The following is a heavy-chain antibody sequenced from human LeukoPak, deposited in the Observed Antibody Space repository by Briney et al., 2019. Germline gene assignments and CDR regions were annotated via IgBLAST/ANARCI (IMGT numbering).Heavy chain of an antibody. V-gene: IGHV3-23*01. CDR1: GFTFSSYA. D-gene: IGHD5-18*01. Sequence: GGSLRLSCAASGFTFSSYAMSWVRQAPGKGLEWVSGISGSGGSTYYADSVKGRFTISRDNSKNTLYLQMSSLRAEDTAVYYGAKDDRYSYGYSVDYWGQGTLVTVSS. J-gene: IGHJ4*02. CDR2: ISGSGGST. CDR3: AKDDRYSYGYSVDY.